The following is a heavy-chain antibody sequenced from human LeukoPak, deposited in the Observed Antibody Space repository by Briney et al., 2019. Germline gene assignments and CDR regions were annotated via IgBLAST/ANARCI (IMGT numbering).Heavy chain of an antibody. J-gene: IGHJ6*02. Sequence: SETLSLTCTVSGGSISSHYWNWIRQPPGKGLEWIGYIYDSGSTNYNPSLKSRVSISGDTSKNQLSLKLSSVTAADTAVYYCARHDYRLRDYSYYSYGMDVCGHRTTVTVSS. D-gene: IGHD4-17*01. CDR2: IYDSGST. CDR1: GGSISSHY. V-gene: IGHV4-59*08. CDR3: ARHDYRLRDYSYYSYGMDV.